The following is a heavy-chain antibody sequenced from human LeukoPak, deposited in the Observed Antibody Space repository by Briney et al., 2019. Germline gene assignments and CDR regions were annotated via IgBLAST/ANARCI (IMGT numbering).Heavy chain of an antibody. CDR1: GCTFSSYD. V-gene: IGHV1-69*13. D-gene: IGHD3-10*01. J-gene: IGHJ6*03. CDR3: ARGVLLLISVAYGYYMDC. CDR2: INTIIGKA. Sequence: SVKVSCKASGCTFSSYDISWVRQAPGQGLEWMGGINTIIGKAKYAHKFQGRVTITVDESTSKAYMELSSLSSDDTAVYYCARGVLLLISVAYGYYMDCLGKGATVTVSS.